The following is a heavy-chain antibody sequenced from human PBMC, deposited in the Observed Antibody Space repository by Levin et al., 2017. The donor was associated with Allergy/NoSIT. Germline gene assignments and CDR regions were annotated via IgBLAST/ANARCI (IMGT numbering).Heavy chain of an antibody. Sequence: GGSLRLSCAASRFSFDGYSMSWVRQVPGKGLEWVSLIIWDGSETHYADSVKGRFTISRDNIKNSLYLQMNSLRTEDTALYYCTKAYSGYDWWFDPWGQGTLVTLSS. D-gene: IGHD5-12*01. CDR3: TKAYSGYDWWFDP. V-gene: IGHV3-43*01. CDR1: RFSFDGYS. CDR2: IIWDGSET. J-gene: IGHJ5*02.